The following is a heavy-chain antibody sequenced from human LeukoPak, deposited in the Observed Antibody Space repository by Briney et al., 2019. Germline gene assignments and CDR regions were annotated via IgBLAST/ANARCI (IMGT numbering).Heavy chain of an antibody. V-gene: IGHV1-8*01. CDR1: GYTFTSYD. CDR2: MNPNNGNT. Sequence: ASVKVSCKASGYTFTSYDFNWLRQATGQGLEWMGWMNPNNGNTGYAQKFQGRVTMTRDTSISTAYMELRGLRSEDTAVYYCVRDGEGVAISVNYWFDPWGQGTLVTVSS. D-gene: IGHD3-10*01. J-gene: IGHJ5*02. CDR3: VRDGEGVAISVNYWFDP.